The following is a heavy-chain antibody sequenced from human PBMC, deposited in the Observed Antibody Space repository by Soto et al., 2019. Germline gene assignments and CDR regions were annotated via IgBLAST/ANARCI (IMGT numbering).Heavy chain of an antibody. D-gene: IGHD2-15*01. J-gene: IGHJ4*02. CDR1: GGSISNNY. V-gene: IGHV4-59*01. CDR3: ARDPPGIGPDY. Sequence: SETLSLTCTVSGGSISNNYLGWIRQPPGKGLEWIGYIYGSGIINYNPSLKSRVTISVDTSKKQFSLRLSSVTAADTAVYYCARDPPGIGPDYWGQGTLVTVSS. CDR2: IYGSGII.